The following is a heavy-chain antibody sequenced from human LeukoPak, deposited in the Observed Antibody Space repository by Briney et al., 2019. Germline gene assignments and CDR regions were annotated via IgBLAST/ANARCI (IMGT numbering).Heavy chain of an antibody. CDR3: ARESVWSGYTN. Sequence: GGSLRLSCAASGIIFSSNSMNWVRQAPGKGLEWVSYIDSSSSTIYYADSVKGRFTISRDNAKNSLYLQMNSLRAEDTAVYYCARESVWSGYTNWGQGTLVTVSS. D-gene: IGHD3-3*01. J-gene: IGHJ4*02. CDR1: GIIFSSNS. V-gene: IGHV3-48*04. CDR2: IDSSSSTI.